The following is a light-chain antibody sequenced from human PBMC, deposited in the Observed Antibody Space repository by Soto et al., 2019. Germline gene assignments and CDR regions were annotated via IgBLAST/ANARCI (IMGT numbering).Light chain of an antibody. CDR1: QRMSAW. Sequence: DIRMTQSPTTLSASVGDRVIITCRASQRMSAWLAWYQQKPGKAPTLLIYDASSLENGVPSRFSGSGSGTDFTLTISSLQPDDFATYYCQQYDTYPWTFGQGTKVEIK. CDR3: QQYDTYPWT. CDR2: DAS. V-gene: IGKV1-5*01. J-gene: IGKJ1*01.